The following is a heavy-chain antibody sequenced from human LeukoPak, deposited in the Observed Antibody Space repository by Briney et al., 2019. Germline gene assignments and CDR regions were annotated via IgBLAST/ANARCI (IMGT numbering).Heavy chain of an antibody. J-gene: IGHJ6*02. CDR2: IYTSGST. Sequence: SETLSLTCTVSGGSISSYYWSWIRQPAGKGLEWIGRIYTSGSTNYNPSLKSRVTMSVDASKNQFSLKLSSVTAADTAVYYCARDCSSTSCWAGMDVWGQGTTVTVSS. V-gene: IGHV4-4*07. D-gene: IGHD2-2*01. CDR1: GGSISSYY. CDR3: ARDCSSTSCWAGMDV.